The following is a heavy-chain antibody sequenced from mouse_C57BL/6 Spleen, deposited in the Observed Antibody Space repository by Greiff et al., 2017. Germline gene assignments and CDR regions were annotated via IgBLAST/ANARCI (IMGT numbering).Heavy chain of an antibody. Sequence: VQLQQSGAELAKPGASVKLSCKASGYTFTSYWMHWVKQRPGQGLEWIGYINPSSGYTKYNQKFKDKATLTADKASSTAYMQLSSLTYEDSAVYYCARNFITTVVGRGDYYAMDYWGQGTSVTVSS. V-gene: IGHV1-7*01. CDR1: GYTFTSYW. D-gene: IGHD1-1*01. CDR2: INPSSGYT. J-gene: IGHJ4*01. CDR3: ARNFITTVVGRGDYYAMDY.